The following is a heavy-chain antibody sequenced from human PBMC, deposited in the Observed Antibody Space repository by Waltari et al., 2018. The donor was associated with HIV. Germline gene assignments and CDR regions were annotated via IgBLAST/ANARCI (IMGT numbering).Heavy chain of an antibody. CDR2: TYPGDPDT. CDR3: ARRSVRGYCSGGSCPLGY. D-gene: IGHD2-15*01. J-gene: IGHJ4*02. Sequence: EVQLVQSGAEVKKPGESLKLSCKGSGYSFTSYWIGWVRQMPGKGLAWMGITYPGDPDTRYSPSFQGQVTISADKSISTAYLQWSSLKASDTAMYYCARRSVRGYCSGGSCPLGYWGQGTLVTVSS. V-gene: IGHV5-51*01. CDR1: GYSFTSYW.